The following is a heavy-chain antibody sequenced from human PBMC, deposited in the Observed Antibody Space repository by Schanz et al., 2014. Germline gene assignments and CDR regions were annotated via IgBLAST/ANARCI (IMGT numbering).Heavy chain of an antibody. CDR1: GFNFGSHG. CDR3: AKVRYSSGWRGDYFDE. CDR2: IGVDGTTT. V-gene: IGHV3-NL1*01. Sequence: QVQLVESGGGVVQPGRSLRLSCAASGFNFGSHGMHWVRQAPGKGLEWVSVIGVDGTTTYYADSVKGRFTISRDNSKNTLYLQMNSLRAEDTAVYYCAKVRYSSGWRGDYFDEWGQGTLVTVAS. D-gene: IGHD6-25*01. J-gene: IGHJ4*02.